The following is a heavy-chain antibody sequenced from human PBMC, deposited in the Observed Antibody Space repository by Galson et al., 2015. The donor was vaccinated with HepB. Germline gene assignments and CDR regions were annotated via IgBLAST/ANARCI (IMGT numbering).Heavy chain of an antibody. CDR2: ISAYNGNT. Sequence: SVKVSCKASGYTFTSYGISWVRQAPGQGLEWMGWISAYNGNTNYAQKLQGRVTMTTDTSTSTAYMELRSLRSDDTAVCYCARYCSGGSCAHSYYYYYGMDVWGQGTTVTASS. CDR1: GYTFTSYG. J-gene: IGHJ6*02. V-gene: IGHV1-18*04. CDR3: ARYCSGGSCAHSYYYYYGMDV. D-gene: IGHD2-15*01.